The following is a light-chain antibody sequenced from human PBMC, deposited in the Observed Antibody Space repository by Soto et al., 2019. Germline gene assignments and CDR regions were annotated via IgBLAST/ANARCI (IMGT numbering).Light chain of an antibody. CDR1: SSDVGGYNY. CDR3: SSFTSISTHV. Sequence: QSALTQPASVSGSPGQSITISCTGTSSDVGGYNYVSWYQQHPGKAPKLVIYEVSYRPSRDSNRFSGSKAGNTASLTISGLQAEDEADYYCSSFTSISTHVFGTGTKLTVL. CDR2: EVS. J-gene: IGLJ1*01. V-gene: IGLV2-14*01.